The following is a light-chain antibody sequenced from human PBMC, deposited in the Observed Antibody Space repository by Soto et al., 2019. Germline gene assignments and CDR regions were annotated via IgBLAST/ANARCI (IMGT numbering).Light chain of an antibody. Sequence: QSALTQPPSASGSPGQSVTISCTGTRGDVGAYNYVSWYQQYPGRAPKLVIFEVNKRPSGVPDRFSGSKSGITASLTVSGLQAEDEADYYCCAYAGSNIYVFGTGTKLTVL. CDR3: CAYAGSNIYV. CDR1: RGDVGAYNY. CDR2: EVN. V-gene: IGLV2-8*01. J-gene: IGLJ1*01.